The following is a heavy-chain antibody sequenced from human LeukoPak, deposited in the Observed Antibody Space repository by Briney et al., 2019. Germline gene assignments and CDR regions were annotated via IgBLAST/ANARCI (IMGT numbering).Heavy chain of an antibody. CDR2: KKQEGSEK. V-gene: IGHV3-7*01. CDR1: EFSFSSYW. CDR3: ARDGGWYKRGLDHYYYYMDV. Sequence: GGSLRLSCEGSEFSFSSYWMRWVPQAPGKGLEWVAKKKQEGSEKYYVDSVKGRFTISRDNAKKSMYLTMNSLRVEDTAVYYCARDGGWYKRGLDHYYYYMDVWGKGTTVIVSS. D-gene: IGHD6-19*01. J-gene: IGHJ6*03.